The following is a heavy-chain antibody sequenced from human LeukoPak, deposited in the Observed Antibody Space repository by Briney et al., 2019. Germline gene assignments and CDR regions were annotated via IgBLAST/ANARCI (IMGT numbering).Heavy chain of an antibody. J-gene: IGHJ4*02. CDR2: ISGSGGST. D-gene: IGHD3-22*01. CDR3: ARGYYYDSSGYYPTPDY. CDR1: GFTFSSYA. V-gene: IGHV3-23*01. Sequence: PGGSLRLSCAASGFTFSSYAMSWVRQAPGKGLEWVSAISGSGGSTYYADSVKGRFTISRDNSKNTLYLQMNSLRAEDTAVYYCARGYYYDSSGYYPTPDYWGQGTLVTVSS.